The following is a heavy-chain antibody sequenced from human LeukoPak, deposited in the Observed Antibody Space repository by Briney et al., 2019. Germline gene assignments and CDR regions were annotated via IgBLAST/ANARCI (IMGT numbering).Heavy chain of an antibody. Sequence: GGSLRLSCTASGFSFSGYWMNWVRQAPGKGLEWVANIKQDGSEEYYLDSVKGRFTISRDNAKNSLFLQMHSLRAEDTAVYYCARDKSGWDIYYYYYMDVWGKGTTVTISS. CDR1: GFSFSGYW. V-gene: IGHV3-7*01. CDR2: IKQDGSEE. CDR3: ARDKSGWDIYYYYYMDV. J-gene: IGHJ6*03. D-gene: IGHD6-19*01.